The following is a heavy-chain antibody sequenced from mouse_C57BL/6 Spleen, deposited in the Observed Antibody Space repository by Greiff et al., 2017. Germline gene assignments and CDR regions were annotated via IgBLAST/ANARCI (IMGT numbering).Heavy chain of an antibody. V-gene: IGHV3-6*01. Sequence: VQLQESGPGLVKPSQSLSLTCSVTGYSITSGYYWNWIRQFPGNKLEWMGYISYDGSNNYNPSLKNRISITRDTSKNQFFLKLNSVTTEDTATYYCAREGSYYGSSSYAMDYWGQGTSVTVSS. CDR1: GYSITSGYY. CDR2: ISYDGSN. D-gene: IGHD1-1*01. J-gene: IGHJ4*01. CDR3: AREGSYYGSSSYAMDY.